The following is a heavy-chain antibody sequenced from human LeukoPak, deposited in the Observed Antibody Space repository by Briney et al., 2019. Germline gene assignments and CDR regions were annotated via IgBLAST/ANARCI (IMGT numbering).Heavy chain of an antibody. J-gene: IGHJ4*02. CDR1: GYTFTSYA. Sequence: ASVKVSCKASGYTFTSYAMHWVRQAPGQRLEWMGWINAGNGNTKYSQKFQGRVTITRDTSASTAYMELSSLRSEDTAVYYCARNYGSGSYYLYFDYWGQGTLITVSS. D-gene: IGHD3-10*01. V-gene: IGHV1-3*01. CDR3: ARNYGSGSYYLYFDY. CDR2: INAGNGNT.